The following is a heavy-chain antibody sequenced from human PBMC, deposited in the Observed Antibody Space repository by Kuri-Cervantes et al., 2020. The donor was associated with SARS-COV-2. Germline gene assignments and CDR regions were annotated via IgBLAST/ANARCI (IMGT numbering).Heavy chain of an antibody. Sequence: GGSLRLSCAASGFPFNTYTMNWVRQAPGKGLEWVSAISGSGGSTYYADSVKGRFTISRDNSKNTLYLQMNSLKTEDTAVYYCAKDRWDYFDSSGQDGNWFDPWGQGTLVTVSS. CDR3: AKDRWDYFDSSGQDGNWFDP. J-gene: IGHJ5*02. D-gene: IGHD3-22*01. CDR1: GFPFNTYT. V-gene: IGHV3-23*01. CDR2: ISGSGGST.